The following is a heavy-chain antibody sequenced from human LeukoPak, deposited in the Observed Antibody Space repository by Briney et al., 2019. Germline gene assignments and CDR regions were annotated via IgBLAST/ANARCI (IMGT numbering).Heavy chain of an antibody. J-gene: IGHJ4*02. V-gene: IGHV3-74*01. D-gene: IGHD1-26*01. CDR2: INTDGSST. CDR3: TRGHHSGSYFPPDY. Sequence: RGSLRLSCAASGFTFSNYWMLWVRQAPGKGLVWVSRINTDGSSTSYADSVKGRITISRDNAKNTLYLQMNSLRADDTAVYYCTRGHHSGSYFPPDYWGQGTLVTVSS. CDR1: GFTFSNYW.